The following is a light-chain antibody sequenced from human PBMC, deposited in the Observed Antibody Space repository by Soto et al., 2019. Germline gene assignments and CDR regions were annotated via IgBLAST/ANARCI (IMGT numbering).Light chain of an antibody. V-gene: IGLV1-51*02. CDR3: TTWDSSLSAGL. CDR2: END. Sequence: QSVLTQPPSVSAAPGQKVTISCSGSSSNTGNNYVSWYQQLPGAAPKLLIYENDKRPSGIPDRFSGSKSGTSATLGITGLQTEDEADYYCTTWDSSLSAGLFGTGTKLTVL. CDR1: SSNTGNNY. J-gene: IGLJ1*01.